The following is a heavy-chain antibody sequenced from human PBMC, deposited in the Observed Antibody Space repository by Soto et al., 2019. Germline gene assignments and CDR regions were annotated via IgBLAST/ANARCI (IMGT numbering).Heavy chain of an antibody. CDR2: IWYDGSNK. Sequence: QVRLVESGGGVVQPGRSLRLSCAASGFTFSSYGMHWVRQAPGKGLEWVAVIWYDGSNKYYADSVKGRFTISRDNSKNTLYLPMSSLRAEDTAVYYCARGSIQGSSWGRGYYFDYWGQGTLVTVSS. CDR3: ARGSIQGSSWGRGYYFDY. J-gene: IGHJ4*02. V-gene: IGHV3-33*01. D-gene: IGHD6-13*01. CDR1: GFTFSSYG.